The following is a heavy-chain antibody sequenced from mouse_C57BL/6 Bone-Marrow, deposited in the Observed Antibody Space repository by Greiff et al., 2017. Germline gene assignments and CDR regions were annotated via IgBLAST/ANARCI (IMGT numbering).Heavy chain of an antibody. Sequence: VQLPQSGAELARPGASVKLSCKASGYTFTSYGISWVKQRTGQGLEWIGEIYPRSGNTYYNEQFKGKATLTADKSSSTAYMELRSLTSEDSAVYFCARGGVKGAMDYWGQGTSVTVSS. CDR1: GYTFTSYG. J-gene: IGHJ4*01. V-gene: IGHV1-81*01. CDR2: IYPRSGNT. D-gene: IGHD2-2*01. CDR3: ARGGVKGAMDY.